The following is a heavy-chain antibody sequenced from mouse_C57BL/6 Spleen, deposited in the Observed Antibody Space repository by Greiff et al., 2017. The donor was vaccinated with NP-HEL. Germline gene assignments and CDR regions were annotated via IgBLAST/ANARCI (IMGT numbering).Heavy chain of an antibody. J-gene: IGHJ4*01. CDR2: ISSGGSYT. CDR3: ARHDDCYHCAMDY. Sequence: EVQGVESGGDLVKPGGSLKLSCAASGFTFSSYGMPWVRQTPDKRLEWVATISSGGSYTYYPDSVKGRFTIPRDNAKNTLYLQMSSLKSEDTAMYYCARHDDCYHCAMDYWGQGTSVTVSS. D-gene: IGHD2-3*01. V-gene: IGHV5-6*01. CDR1: GFTFSSYG.